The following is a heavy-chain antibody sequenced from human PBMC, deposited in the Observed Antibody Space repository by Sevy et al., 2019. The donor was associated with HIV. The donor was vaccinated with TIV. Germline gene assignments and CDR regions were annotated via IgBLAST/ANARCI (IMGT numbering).Heavy chain of an antibody. V-gene: IGHV3-21*05. J-gene: IGHJ4*02. CDR2: ISTGTDHI. Sequence: GESLKISCTASGFTFSAYSMNWVRQAPGKGLEWLSYISTGTDHIYYADSAKGRFTISRDDAKKSVYLEMKSLRDQDTALYYWVSRGVDAYNVYFDLWGQGTLVTVSS. D-gene: IGHD3-10*01. CDR1: GFTFSAYS. CDR3: VSRGVDAYNVYFDL.